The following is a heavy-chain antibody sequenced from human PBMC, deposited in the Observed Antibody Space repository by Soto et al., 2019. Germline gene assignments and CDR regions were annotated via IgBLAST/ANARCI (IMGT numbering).Heavy chain of an antibody. CDR3: TRDSYSTMIVVGFDY. D-gene: IGHD3-22*01. Sequence: GGSLRLSCAASGFTFTNAWINWVRQAPGKGLEWVGRIKSKIDGGTTDFAAPVKGRFAISRDDSQNMVYLQMTSLKIEDTAVYFCTRDSYSTMIVVGFDYWGHGTLVTVP. CDR1: GFTFTNAW. J-gene: IGHJ4*01. V-gene: IGHV3-15*07. CDR2: IKSKIDGGTT.